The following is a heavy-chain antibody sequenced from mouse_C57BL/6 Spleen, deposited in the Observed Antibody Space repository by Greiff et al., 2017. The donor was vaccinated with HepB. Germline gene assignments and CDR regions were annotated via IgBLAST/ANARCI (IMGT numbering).Heavy chain of an antibody. CDR2: IHPNSGST. Sequence: VKLQQPGAELVKPGASVKLSCKASGYTFTSYWMHWVKQRPGQGLEWIGMIHPNSGSTNYNEKFKSKATLTVDKSSSTAYMQLSSLTSEDSAVYYCARGEGNSAWFAYWGQGTLVTVSA. D-gene: IGHD2-1*01. CDR3: ARGEGNSAWFAY. CDR1: GYTFTSYW. J-gene: IGHJ3*01. V-gene: IGHV1-64*01.